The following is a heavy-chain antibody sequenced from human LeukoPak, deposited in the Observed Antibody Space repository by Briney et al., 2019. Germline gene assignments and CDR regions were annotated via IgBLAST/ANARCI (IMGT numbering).Heavy chain of an antibody. J-gene: IGHJ4*02. Sequence: SETLSLTCTVSGGSISSGSYYWSWIRQPAGKGLEWIGRIYTSGSTNYNPSLKSRVTISVDTSKNQFSLKLSSVTAADTAVYYCARMVRGVMHYWGQGTLVTVSS. CDR2: IYTSGST. V-gene: IGHV4-61*02. CDR1: GGSISSGSYY. D-gene: IGHD3-10*01. CDR3: ARMVRGVMHY.